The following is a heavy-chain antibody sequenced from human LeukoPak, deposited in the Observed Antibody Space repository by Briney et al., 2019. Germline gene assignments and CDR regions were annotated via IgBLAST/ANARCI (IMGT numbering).Heavy chain of an antibody. D-gene: IGHD3-10*01. CDR3: ASDTMVRGLDV. J-gene: IGHJ6*02. CDR2: IYSGGST. Sequence: GGSLRLSCAASGFTISSNYMSWVRQAPGKGLEWVSVIYSGGSTYYADSVKGRFTISRDNSKNTLYLQMNSLRAEDTAVYYCASDTMVRGLDVWGQGTTVTVSS. CDR1: GFTISSNY. V-gene: IGHV3-66*01.